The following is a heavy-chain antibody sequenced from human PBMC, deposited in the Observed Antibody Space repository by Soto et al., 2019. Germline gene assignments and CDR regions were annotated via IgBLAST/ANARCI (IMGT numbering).Heavy chain of an antibody. CDR2: INAGNGNT. D-gene: IGHD3-3*01. CDR3: ARDGGRNARITIFGVVINSPNYYYGMDV. CDR1: GYTFTSYA. J-gene: IGHJ6*02. V-gene: IGHV1-3*01. Sequence: ASVKVSCKASGYTFTSYAMHWVRQAPGQRLEWMGWINAGNGNTKYSQKFQGRVTITRDTSASTAYMEPSSLRSEDTAVYYCARDGGRNARITIFGVVINSPNYYYGMDVWGQGTTVTVSS.